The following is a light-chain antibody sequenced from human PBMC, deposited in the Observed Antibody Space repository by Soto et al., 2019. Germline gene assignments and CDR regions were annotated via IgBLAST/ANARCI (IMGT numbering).Light chain of an antibody. J-gene: IGKJ1*01. Sequence: EIVMTQSPATLSVSPGERATLSCSASQTIGNKLAWYLQRPGQAPRLLMYGASTRATDIPARFSGSGSGTEFTLTITGLQSEDFAVYYCQQYNGWPWTFGLGTKVDIK. CDR2: GAS. V-gene: IGKV3-15*01. CDR3: QQYNGWPWT. CDR1: QTIGNK.